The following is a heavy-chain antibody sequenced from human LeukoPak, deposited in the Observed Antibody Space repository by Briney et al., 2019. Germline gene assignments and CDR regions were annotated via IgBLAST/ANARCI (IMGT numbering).Heavy chain of an antibody. V-gene: IGHV1-18*01. D-gene: IGHD6-19*01. CDR3: ARDGTVAGTLYYCYYMDV. CDR2: ISAYNGNT. Sequence: ASVKVSCKASGYTFTSYGISWVRQAPGQGLEWMGWISAYNGNTNYAQKFQGRVTMTTDTSTSTVYMELRSLRSDDTAVYYCARDGTVAGTLYYCYYMDVWGKGTTVTISS. CDR1: GYTFTSYG. J-gene: IGHJ6*03.